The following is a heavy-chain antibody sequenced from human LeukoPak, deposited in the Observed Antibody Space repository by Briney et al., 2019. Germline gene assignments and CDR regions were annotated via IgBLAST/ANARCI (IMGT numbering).Heavy chain of an antibody. CDR3: ARERYCSSTSCYTGFSREAPLNWFDP. CDR2: ISYDGSNK. V-gene: IGHV3-30-3*01. J-gene: IGHJ5*02. Sequence: PGRSLRLSCAASGFTFSSYAMHWVRQAPGKGLEWVAVISYDGSNKYYADSVKGRFTISRDNSKNTLYLQMNSLRAEDTAVYYCARERYCSSTSCYTGFSREAPLNWFDPWGQGTLVTVSS. D-gene: IGHD2-2*02. CDR1: GFTFSSYA.